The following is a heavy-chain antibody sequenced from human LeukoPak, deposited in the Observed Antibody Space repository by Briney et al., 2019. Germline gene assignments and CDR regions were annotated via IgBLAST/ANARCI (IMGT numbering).Heavy chain of an antibody. CDR2: IYYSGST. CDR1: GGSISSSSYY. J-gene: IGHJ4*02. D-gene: IGHD6-13*01. CDR3: ARSSYSSSWPFDY. Sequence: KPSETLSLTCTVSGGSISSSSYYWGWIRQPPGKGLEWIGSIYYSGSTYYNPSLKSRVTISVDTSKTQFSLKLSSVTAADTAVYYCARSSYSSSWPFDYWGQGTLVTVSS. V-gene: IGHV4-39*07.